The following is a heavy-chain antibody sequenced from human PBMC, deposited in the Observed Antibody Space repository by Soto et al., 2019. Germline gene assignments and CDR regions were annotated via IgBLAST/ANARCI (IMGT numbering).Heavy chain of an antibody. D-gene: IGHD4-17*01. Sequence: QVQLVESGGGVVQPGGSLRLSCAASGFTFGRHGMHWVRQAPGKGLEWVAAIGSDGRRASYADSVKGRFTISRDNGQNTLYLQMNSLRAEETAVYYCARDDDYGDKGLDYWGQGTLVTVSS. J-gene: IGHJ4*02. CDR1: GFTFGRHG. CDR2: IGSDGRRA. CDR3: ARDDDYGDKGLDY. V-gene: IGHV3-33*01.